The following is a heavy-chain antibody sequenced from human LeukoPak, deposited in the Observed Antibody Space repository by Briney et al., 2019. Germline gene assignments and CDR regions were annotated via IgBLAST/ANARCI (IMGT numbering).Heavy chain of an antibody. CDR3: AKDTPIAAAGTGLYYYYMDV. J-gene: IGHJ6*03. CDR2: ISWDGGST. V-gene: IGHV3-43*01. Sequence: PGGSLRLSCATSGFTFSSYTMHWVRQAPGKGLEWVSLISWDGGSTYYADSVKGRFPISRDNRKNSLYLQMNSLRTEDTALYYCAKDTPIAAAGTGLYYYYMDVWGKGTTVTISS. D-gene: IGHD6-13*01. CDR1: GFTFSSYT.